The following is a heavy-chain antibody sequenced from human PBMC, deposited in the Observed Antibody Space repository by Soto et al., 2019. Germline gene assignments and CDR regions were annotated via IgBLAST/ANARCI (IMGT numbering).Heavy chain of an antibody. CDR3: ARLVYDTRLNYMYFDF. Sequence: SETLSLTCAVSGVSLTSGNWWTWVRQSPQRGLEYIGEIFHDGTANYYPSFERRVAMSVDTSRNQFSLKLTSVTAADTAVYFCARLVYDTRLNYMYFDFWGPGTLATVSS. CDR2: IFHDGTA. D-gene: IGHD3-10*01. J-gene: IGHJ4*02. V-gene: IGHV4-4*02. CDR1: GVSLTSGNW.